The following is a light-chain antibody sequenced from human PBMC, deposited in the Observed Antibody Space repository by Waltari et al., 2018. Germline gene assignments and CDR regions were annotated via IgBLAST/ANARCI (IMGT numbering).Light chain of an antibody. CDR1: QVILGY. Sequence: TQLTQSPSSLAASVGDRVTISCRTSQVILGYLAWYQQKPGKAPKLLIYAASTLQSGVPSRFSGSGSGMDFNITISNLQPEDFATYDCQQLKSYPITFGGGTKVEIK. CDR2: AAS. J-gene: IGKJ4*01. CDR3: QQLKSYPIT. V-gene: IGKV1-9*01.